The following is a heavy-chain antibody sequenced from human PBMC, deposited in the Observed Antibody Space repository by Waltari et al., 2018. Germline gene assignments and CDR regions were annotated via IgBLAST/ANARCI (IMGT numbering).Heavy chain of an antibody. CDR2: VYGGGKT. Sequence: QLQESGPGLVRPSGTLSLTCAVSGYSLSSTSWWSWVRQSPGKGVEWIGQVYGGGKTNYIPSFASRVTVELDTYNKKFSLKLTSATAADTAVYYCARDRGRGLYLDSWGPG. D-gene: IGHD2-15*01. J-gene: IGHJ4*02. CDR1: GYSLSSTSW. CDR3: ARDRGRGLYLDS. V-gene: IGHV4-4*02.